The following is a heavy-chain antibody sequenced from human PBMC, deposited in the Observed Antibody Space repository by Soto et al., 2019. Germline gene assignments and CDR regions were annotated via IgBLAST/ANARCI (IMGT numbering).Heavy chain of an antibody. D-gene: IGHD2-2*02. CDR1: GFTFSDFA. J-gene: IGHJ4*02. CDR2: ITTTGDTS. CDR3: ARDPLGYIFSYFDY. Sequence: GGSLRLSCADSGFTFSDFAMNWVRQTPGKRLEWVSIITTTGDTSYYADSVKGRFTISRDNAKNSLYLQMNSLRAEDTAVYYCARDPLGYIFSYFDYWGQGTLVTVSS. V-gene: IGHV3-11*01.